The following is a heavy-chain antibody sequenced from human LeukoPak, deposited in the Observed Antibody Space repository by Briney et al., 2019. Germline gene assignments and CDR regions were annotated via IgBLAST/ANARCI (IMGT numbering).Heavy chain of an antibody. CDR2: ISSSSSYI. Sequence: PGGSLRLSCAASGFTFSSYSMNWVRQAPGKGLEWVSSISSSSSYIYYADSVKGRFTISRDNAKNSLYLQMNSLRAEDTAVYYCARSEGPEGVFDYWGQGTLVTVSS. V-gene: IGHV3-21*01. CDR1: GFTFSSYS. D-gene: IGHD3-16*01. J-gene: IGHJ4*02. CDR3: ARSEGPEGVFDY.